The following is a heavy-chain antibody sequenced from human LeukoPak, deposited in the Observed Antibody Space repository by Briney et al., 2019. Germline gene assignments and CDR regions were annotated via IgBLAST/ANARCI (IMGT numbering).Heavy chain of an antibody. CDR3: AKDPRSTNCSGGSCYYSSYGMDV. Sequence: GGSLRLSCAASGFTFSSYAMSWVRQAPGKGLEWVSAISGSGGSTYYADSVKGRFTISRDNSKNTLCLQMNSLRAEDTAVYYCAKDPRSTNCSGGSCYYSSYGMDVWGQGTTVTVSS. J-gene: IGHJ6*02. CDR2: ISGSGGST. CDR1: GFTFSSYA. D-gene: IGHD2-15*01. V-gene: IGHV3-23*01.